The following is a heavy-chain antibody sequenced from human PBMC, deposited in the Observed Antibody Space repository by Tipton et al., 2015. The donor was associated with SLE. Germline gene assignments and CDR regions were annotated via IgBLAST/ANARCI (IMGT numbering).Heavy chain of an antibody. Sequence: TLSLTCTVSGGSISSYYWSWIRQPPGKGLEWIGYIYYSGSTNYNPSLKSRVTILVDTSKNQFSLKLSSVTAADTAVYYCARVGSGVDYWGQGTLVTVSS. V-gene: IGHV4-59*01. CDR1: GGSISSYY. CDR2: IYYSGST. J-gene: IGHJ4*02. CDR3: ARVGSGVDY. D-gene: IGHD3-10*01.